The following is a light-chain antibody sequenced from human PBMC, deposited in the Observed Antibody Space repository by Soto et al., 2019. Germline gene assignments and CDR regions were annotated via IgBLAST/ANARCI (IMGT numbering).Light chain of an antibody. CDR3: MQGLQTFYT. J-gene: IGKJ2*01. CDR1: QSLLHSNGYTY. CDR2: LGF. V-gene: IGKV2-28*01. Sequence: DIVMTQSPLSLPVTPGEPASISCRSSQSLLHSNGYTYLDWSLQRPGQSPQLLIYLGFNRASVVPDRLRGSGSGTDFTLKISRVEAEDVGVYYCMQGLQTFYTFGQGTKLEIK.